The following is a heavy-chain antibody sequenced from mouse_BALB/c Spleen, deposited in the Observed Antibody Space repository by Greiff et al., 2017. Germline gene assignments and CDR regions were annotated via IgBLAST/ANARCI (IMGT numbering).Heavy chain of an antibody. CDR3: ARDGRGY. V-gene: IGHV1-9*01. CDR2: ILPGSGST. D-gene: IGHD1-1*01. Sequence: QVQLKQSGAELMKPGASVKISCKATGYTFSSYWIEWVKQRPGHGLEWIGEILPGSGSTNYNEKFKGKATFTADTSSNTAYMQLSSLTSEDSAVYYCARDGRGYWGQGTTLTVSS. CDR1: GYTFSSYW. J-gene: IGHJ2*01.